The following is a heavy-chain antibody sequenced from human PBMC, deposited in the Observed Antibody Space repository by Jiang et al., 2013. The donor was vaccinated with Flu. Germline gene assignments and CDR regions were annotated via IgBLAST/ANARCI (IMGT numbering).Heavy chain of an antibody. J-gene: IGHJ4*02. Sequence: GVVQPGRSLRLSCAASGFTFSTYGMHWVRQAPGKGLEWVAAIWTDGSDKYFADSVKGRFTISRDNSNNTLYLQMNSLRAEDTAVYYCARVPHASGYLPQNDWYFVYWGQGTLVTVSS. D-gene: IGHD3-9*01. V-gene: IGHV3-33*01. CDR3: ARVPHASGYLPQNDWYFVY. CDR2: IWTDGSDK. CDR1: GFTFSTYG.